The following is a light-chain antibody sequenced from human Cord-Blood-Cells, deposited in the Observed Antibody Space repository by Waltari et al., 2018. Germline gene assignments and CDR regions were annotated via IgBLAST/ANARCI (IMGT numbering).Light chain of an antibody. J-gene: IGKJ1*01. CDR1: QGISSY. CDR2: AAS. CDR3: QQYYSYPRT. Sequence: AIRMTQSPSSFSASTGDRVTITCRASQGISSYLAWYQQKPGKAPKILIYAASTLQSGVPSRCSGSGSGTDFTLTISCLQSEDFATYYCQQYYSYPRTVGQGTKVEIK. V-gene: IGKV1-8*01.